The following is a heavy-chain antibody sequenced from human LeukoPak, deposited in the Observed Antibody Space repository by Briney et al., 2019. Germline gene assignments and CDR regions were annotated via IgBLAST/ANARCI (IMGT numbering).Heavy chain of an antibody. CDR1: GGSISSGSYY. J-gene: IGHJ4*02. V-gene: IGHV4-61*02. CDR2: IYTSGST. D-gene: IGHD4-11*01. Sequence: PSQTLSLTCTVSGGSISSGSYYWSWIRQPAGKGLEWIGRIYTSGSTNYNPSLKSRVTMSVDTSKNQFSLKLSSVTAADTAVYYCARTPHYSNYGSYFDYWGQGILVTVSS. CDR3: ARTPHYSNYGSYFDY.